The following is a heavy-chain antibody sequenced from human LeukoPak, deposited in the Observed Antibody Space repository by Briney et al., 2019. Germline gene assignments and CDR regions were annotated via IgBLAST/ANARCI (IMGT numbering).Heavy chain of an antibody. D-gene: IGHD6-19*01. V-gene: IGHV4-4*07. CDR2: IYTSGST. CDR1: GGSISSYY. Sequence: KPSETLSLTCTVSGGSISSYYWSWIRQPAGKGLEWIGRIYTSGSTNYNPSLKSRVTISVDTSKNQFSLKLSSVTAADTAVYYCARLKGYSSGWYPSYYFDYWGQGTLVTVSS. CDR3: ARLKGYSSGWYPSYYFDY. J-gene: IGHJ4*02.